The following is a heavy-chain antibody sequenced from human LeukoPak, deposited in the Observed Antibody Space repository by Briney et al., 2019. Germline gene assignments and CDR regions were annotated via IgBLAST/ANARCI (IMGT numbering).Heavy chain of an antibody. Sequence: GGSLRLSCAASGFTFSSYGMHWVRQAPGKGLEWVAVISYDGSNKYYADSVRGRFTISRDNSKNTLYLQMNSLRAEDTAVYYCAKAPEEYCFDYWGQGTLVTVSS. CDR1: GFTFSSYG. CDR2: ISYDGSNK. CDR3: AKAPEEYCFDY. V-gene: IGHV3-30*18. J-gene: IGHJ4*02.